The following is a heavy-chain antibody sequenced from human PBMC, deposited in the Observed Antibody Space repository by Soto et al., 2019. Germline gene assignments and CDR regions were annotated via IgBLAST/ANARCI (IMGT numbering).Heavy chain of an antibody. D-gene: IGHD6-19*01. CDR2: ISASGSST. Sequence: GGSLRLSCAASGFTFNFYAMTWVRQAPGKGLEWVSAISASGSSTYYADSVKGRFTISRDNSKNTLYLQMSSLRAEDTAVYYCAKGLARSSVGDYFDFWGQGTLVTVSS. CDR1: GFTFNFYA. J-gene: IGHJ4*02. CDR3: AKGLARSSVGDYFDF. V-gene: IGHV3-23*01.